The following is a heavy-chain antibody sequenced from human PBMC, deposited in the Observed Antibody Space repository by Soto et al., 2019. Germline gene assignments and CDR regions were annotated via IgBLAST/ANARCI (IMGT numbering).Heavy chain of an antibody. CDR2: ISGSGGST. Sequence: EVQLLESGGGLVQPGGSLRLSCAASGFTFSSYAMSWVRQAPGKGLEWVSAISGSGGSTYYADSVKGRFTISRDNSKNTLYLQMNSLRAEDTAVYYCAKAMGYCSGGSCSNYYYYYMDVWGKGTTVTVSS. CDR1: GFTFSSYA. V-gene: IGHV3-23*01. CDR3: AKAMGYCSGGSCSNYYYYYMDV. D-gene: IGHD2-15*01. J-gene: IGHJ6*03.